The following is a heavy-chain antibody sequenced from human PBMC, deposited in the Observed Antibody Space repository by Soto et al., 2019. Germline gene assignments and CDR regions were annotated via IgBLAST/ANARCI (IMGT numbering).Heavy chain of an antibody. Sequence: HPGGSLRLSCAASGFTFSSYAMSWVRQAPGKGLEWVSAISGSGGSTYYADSVKGRFTISRDNSKNTLYLQMNSLRAEDTAVYYCAKDSIPDYYYYGMDVWGQGTTVTVSS. CDR2: ISGSGGST. CDR1: GFTFSSYA. J-gene: IGHJ6*02. V-gene: IGHV3-23*01. CDR3: AKDSIPDYYYYGMDV.